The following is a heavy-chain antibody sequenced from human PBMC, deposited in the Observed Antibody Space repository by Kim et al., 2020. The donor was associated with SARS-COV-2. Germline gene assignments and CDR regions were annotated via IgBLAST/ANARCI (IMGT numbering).Heavy chain of an antibody. CDR1: GFTFSSYG. CDR2: ISYDGSNK. J-gene: IGHJ5*02. CDR3: AKDQWHALYYDCWSGYPHGWFDP. D-gene: IGHD3-3*01. V-gene: IGHV3-30*18. Sequence: GGSLRLSCAASGFTFSSYGMHWVRQAPGKGLEWVAVISYDGSNKYYADSVKGRFTISRDNSKNTLYLQMNSLRAEDTAVYYCAKDQWHALYYDCWSGYPHGWFDPCGQGTLVTVSS.